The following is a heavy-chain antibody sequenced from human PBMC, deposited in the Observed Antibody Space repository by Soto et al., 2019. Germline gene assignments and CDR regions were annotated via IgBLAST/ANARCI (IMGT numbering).Heavy chain of an antibody. D-gene: IGHD3-16*01. CDR3: VRAVGGRSAF. CDR2: VNQDASEI. CDR1: GFTYSDHW. Sequence: EVQLVESGGGLVQPGGSLTLSCTASGFTYSDHWISWVRQAPWKGLEWVANVNQDASEIYYVDSVKGRFTISRDNARSSLLLQMNSLRVEDTAVYYCVRAVGGRSAFWGQGTLVTVSS. J-gene: IGHJ4*02. V-gene: IGHV3-7*04.